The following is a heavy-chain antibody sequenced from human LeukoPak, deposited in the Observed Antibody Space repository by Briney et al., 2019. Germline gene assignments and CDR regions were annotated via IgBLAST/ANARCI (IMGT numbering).Heavy chain of an antibody. J-gene: IGHJ6*02. Sequence: GGSLRLSCAASGFTLGAFAMHWVRQAPGKGLEWVCLIDKDGRSTYYADSVKGRFTISRDNSKNSLYLQMNSLRTEDTALYYCATWAFYHGLDVWGQGTTVTVSS. CDR1: GFTLGAFA. V-gene: IGHV3-43*02. CDR3: ATWAFYHGLDV. D-gene: IGHD1-26*01. CDR2: IDKDGRST.